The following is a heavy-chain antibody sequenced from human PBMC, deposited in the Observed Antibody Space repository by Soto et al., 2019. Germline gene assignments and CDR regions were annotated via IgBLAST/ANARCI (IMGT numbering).Heavy chain of an antibody. Sequence: PGGSLRLSCAASGFTFDDYTMHWVRQAPGKGLEWVSLISWDGYGTYYADSVRGRFTISRDNSKNSLYLQMNSLRTEDTALYYCAKDPSNYEYYFDHWGQGTLVTVSS. J-gene: IGHJ4*02. D-gene: IGHD4-4*01. CDR3: AKDPSNYEYYFDH. CDR1: GFTFDDYT. V-gene: IGHV3-43*01. CDR2: ISWDGYGT.